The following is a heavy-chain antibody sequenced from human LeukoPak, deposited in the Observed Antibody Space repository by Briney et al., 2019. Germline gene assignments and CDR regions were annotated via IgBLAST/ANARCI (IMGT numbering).Heavy chain of an antibody. V-gene: IGHV1-18*01. Sequence: GAPVNVSCKASGYTFTSYGITWVRQAPGQGLEWMGLINGYNANTNYAQKLQGRVTMTTDTSTSTAYMELRSLRSDDTAVYYCARYSGSYNWYFDLWGRGTLVTVSS. D-gene: IGHD1-26*01. CDR1: GYTFTSYG. CDR2: INGYNANT. CDR3: ARYSGSYNWYFDL. J-gene: IGHJ2*01.